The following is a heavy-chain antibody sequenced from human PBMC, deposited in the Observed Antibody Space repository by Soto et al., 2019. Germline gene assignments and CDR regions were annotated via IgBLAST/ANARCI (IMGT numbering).Heavy chain of an antibody. CDR3: ARGLGRYCSGGSCYSYDAFDI. J-gene: IGHJ3*02. CDR2: MNPNSGNT. V-gene: IGHV1-8*01. CDR1: GYTFTSYD. Sequence: ASVKVSCKASGYTFTSYDINWVRQATGQGLEWMGWMNPNSGNTGYAQKFQGRVTMTRNTSISTAYMELSSLRSEDTAVYHCARGLGRYCSGGSCYSYDAFDIWGQGTMVTVSS. D-gene: IGHD2-15*01.